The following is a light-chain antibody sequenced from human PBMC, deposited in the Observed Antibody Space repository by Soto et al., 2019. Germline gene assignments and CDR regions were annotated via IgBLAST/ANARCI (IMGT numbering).Light chain of an antibody. CDR1: SGHSNYA. V-gene: IGLV4-69*01. Sequence: QPVLTQSPSASASLGASVKLTCTLSSGHSNYAIAWHQQQPEKGPRYLMKLNRDGSHSKGDGIPNRFSGSSSGAERYLTISSLQSEDEADYYCQTWGTGIVIFGGGTPLTVL. CDR2: LNRDGSH. J-gene: IGLJ2*01. CDR3: QTWGTGIVI.